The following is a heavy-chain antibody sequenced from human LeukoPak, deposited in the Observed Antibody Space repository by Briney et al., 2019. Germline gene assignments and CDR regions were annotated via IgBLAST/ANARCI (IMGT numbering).Heavy chain of an antibody. J-gene: IGHJ5*02. CDR1: GFTFSSYS. CDR2: ISTSSSYI. D-gene: IGHD4-11*01. Sequence: GGSLRLSCAASGFTFSSYSMNWVRQAPGKGLEWVSSISTSSSYIHYADSVKGRFTISRDNAKNSLYLQMNSLRAEDTAVYYCARTKVSNWFDPWGQGTLVTVSS. V-gene: IGHV3-21*01. CDR3: ARTKVSNWFDP.